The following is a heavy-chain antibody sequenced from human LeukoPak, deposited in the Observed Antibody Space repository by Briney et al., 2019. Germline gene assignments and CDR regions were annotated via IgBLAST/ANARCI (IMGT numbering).Heavy chain of an antibody. D-gene: IGHD2-8*01. V-gene: IGHV3-11*01. CDR2: ISGSGHDI. CDR1: GFSFSDSY. Sequence: GGSLRLSCVVSGFSFSDSYMTWIRQTPGKGLESLAYISGSGHDIYYTDSVKGRFTISRDNAKDSLYLQMNGLRPEDTALYYCSTDPRLLIYWGHGTLVTVSS. J-gene: IGHJ4*01. CDR3: STDPRLLIY.